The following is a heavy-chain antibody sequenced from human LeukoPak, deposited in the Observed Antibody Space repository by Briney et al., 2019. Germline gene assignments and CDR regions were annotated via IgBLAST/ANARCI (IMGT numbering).Heavy chain of an antibody. CDR3: ARGVYYYDSSGINFDY. D-gene: IGHD3-22*01. CDR1: GFTFSSYS. CDR2: ISSSSSYI. Sequence: GGSLRLSCAASGFTFSSYSMNWVRQAPGKGLEWVSSISSSSSYIYYADSVKGRFTISRDNSKNTLYLQMNSLRAEDTAVYYCARGVYYYDSSGINFDYWGQGTLVTVSS. V-gene: IGHV3-21*01. J-gene: IGHJ4*02.